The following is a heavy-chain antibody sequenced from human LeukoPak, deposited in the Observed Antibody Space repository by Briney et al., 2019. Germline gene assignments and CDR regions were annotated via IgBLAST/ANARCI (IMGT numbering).Heavy chain of an antibody. CDR2: ISYDGSNK. J-gene: IGHJ4*02. Sequence: GRSLRLSCAASGFTFSSYGMHWVRQAPGKGLEWVAVISYDGSNKYYADSVKGRFTISRDNSKNTLYLQMNRLRAEDTAVYYCAKARLRYFDWLSPSDYWGQGTLVTVSS. D-gene: IGHD3-9*01. CDR1: GFTFSSYG. CDR3: AKARLRYFDWLSPSDY. V-gene: IGHV3-30*18.